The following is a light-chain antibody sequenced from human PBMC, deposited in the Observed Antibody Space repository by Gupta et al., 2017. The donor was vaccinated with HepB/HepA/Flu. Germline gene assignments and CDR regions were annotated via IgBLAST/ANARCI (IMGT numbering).Light chain of an antibody. CDR3: QQLNSYPLT. CDR2: AAS. Sequence: DIQLTQSPSFLSASVGDRVTITCRASQGISGYLGWYQQKPGKAPKLLIFAASTLQSGVASRFSGSGSGTEFTLTISSLQPEDFATYYCQQLNSYPLTFGGGTKVDIK. J-gene: IGKJ4*01. CDR1: QGISGY. V-gene: IGKV1-9*01.